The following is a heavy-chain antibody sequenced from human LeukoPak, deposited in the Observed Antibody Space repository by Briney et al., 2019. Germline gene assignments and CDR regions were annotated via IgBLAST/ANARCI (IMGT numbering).Heavy chain of an antibody. V-gene: IGHV3-23*01. D-gene: IGHD6-13*01. J-gene: IGHJ5*02. CDR2: ISDSGDQT. CDR3: ARLKYTSSYYTWFDP. Sequence: GGSLRLSCAASGFTFNRYAMNWVRQAPGKGLEWVSTISDSGDQTYSADSVKGRFTSPRDNSNNTLYLQMNSLRAEDTAVYYCARLKYTSSYYTWFDPWGQGTLVTVSS. CDR1: GFTFNRYA.